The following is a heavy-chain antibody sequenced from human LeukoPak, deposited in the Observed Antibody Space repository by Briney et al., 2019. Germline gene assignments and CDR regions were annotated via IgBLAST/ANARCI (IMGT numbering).Heavy chain of an antibody. D-gene: IGHD3-10*01. V-gene: IGHV3-30*18. J-gene: IGHJ5*02. CDR2: ISYDGSNK. Sequence: GGSLRLSCAASGFTFSSYGMHWVRQAPGKGLEWVAVISYDGSNKYYADSVKGRFTISRDNSKNTLYLQMNSLRAEDTAVYYCAKDAVWFGELLGEDWFDPRGQGTLVTVSS. CDR1: GFTFSSYG. CDR3: AKDAVWFGELLGEDWFDP.